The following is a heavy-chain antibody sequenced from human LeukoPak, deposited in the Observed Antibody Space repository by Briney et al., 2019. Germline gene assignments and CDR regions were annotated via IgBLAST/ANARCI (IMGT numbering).Heavy chain of an antibody. CDR2: ISSSGSTI. CDR3: ARDLYYYGSGSFPGY. D-gene: IGHD3-10*01. CDR1: GFTFSTYA. V-gene: IGHV3-11*04. Sequence: GGSLRLSCAASGFTFSTYAMSWIRQAPGKGLEWVSYISSSGSTIYYADSVKGRFTISRDNAKNSLYLQMNSLRAEDTAVYYCARDLYYYGSGSFPGYWGQGTLVTVSS. J-gene: IGHJ4*02.